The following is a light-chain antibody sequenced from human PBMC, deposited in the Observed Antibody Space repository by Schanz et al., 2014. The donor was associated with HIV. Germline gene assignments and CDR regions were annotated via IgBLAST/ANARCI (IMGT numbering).Light chain of an antibody. CDR2: QAS. Sequence: IQMTQSPSTVSASVGDRVTITCRASQTIGRLLAWYQQKPGRAPKLLIYQASILETGVPSRFSGSGSGTSFTLTITSLQPDDFATYYCQQSFSTPRTFGGGTDVEIK. J-gene: IGKJ4*01. CDR3: QQSFSTPRT. V-gene: IGKV1-5*03. CDR1: QTIGRL.